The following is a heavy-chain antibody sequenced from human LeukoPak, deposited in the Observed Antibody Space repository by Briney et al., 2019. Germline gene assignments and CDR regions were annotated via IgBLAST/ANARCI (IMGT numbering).Heavy chain of an antibody. CDR2: INQSGST. V-gene: IGHV4-34*01. CDR1: GGPFSGYY. Sequence: SSETLSLTCAVYGGPFSGYYWSWIRQSPGKGLEWIGEINQSGSTTYKPSLKGRVTISVDTSKTQFSLKLSSVTAADTAVYYCARGKEYCGGDCFSSWYFDLWGRGTLVTVSS. D-gene: IGHD2-21*02. J-gene: IGHJ2*01. CDR3: ARGKEYCGGDCFSSWYFDL.